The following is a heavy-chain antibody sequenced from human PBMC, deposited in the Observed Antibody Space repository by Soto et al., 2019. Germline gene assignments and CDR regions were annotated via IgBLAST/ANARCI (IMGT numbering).Heavy chain of an antibody. CDR2: IYYSGST. V-gene: IGHV4-59*08. CDR1: GGSISSYY. CDR3: ARLRFSPTFYYDSSGYRTGYYFDY. D-gene: IGHD3-22*01. J-gene: IGHJ4*02. Sequence: SETLSLTCTVSGGSISSYYWSWIRQPPGKGLEWIGYIYYSGSTNYNPSLKSRVTISVDTSKNQFSLKLSSVTAADTAVYYCARLRFSPTFYYDSSGYRTGYYFDYWGQGTLVTVSS.